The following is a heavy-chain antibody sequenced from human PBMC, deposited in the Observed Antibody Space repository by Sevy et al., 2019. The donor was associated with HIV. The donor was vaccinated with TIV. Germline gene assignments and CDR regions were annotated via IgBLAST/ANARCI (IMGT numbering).Heavy chain of an antibody. D-gene: IGHD2-15*01. CDR1: GYSFTSYW. Sequence: GESLKISCKGSGYSFTSYWIGWVRQMPGKGLEWMGIIYPGDSDTRYSPSFQGQVTISADKSISTAYLQWSGLKASDTAMYYCARHVRGVVAATDYGMDVWGQGPTVTVSS. CDR3: ARHVRGVVAATDYGMDV. V-gene: IGHV5-51*01. CDR2: IYPGDSDT. J-gene: IGHJ6*02.